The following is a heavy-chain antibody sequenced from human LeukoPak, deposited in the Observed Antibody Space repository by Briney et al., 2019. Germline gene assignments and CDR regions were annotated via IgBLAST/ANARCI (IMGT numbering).Heavy chain of an antibody. CDR1: GGSISFSTYY. Sequence: SETLSLTCTVSGGSISFSTYYWGWIRQPPGKGLDWIGSIYYSGNTYYNPSLKSRVTILVDTSKNQFSLKLSSVTAADTAVYYCARRYSSGWFIAGEYFDYWGQGTLVTVSS. CDR2: IYYSGNT. V-gene: IGHV4-39*01. J-gene: IGHJ4*02. CDR3: ARRYSSGWFIAGEYFDY. D-gene: IGHD6-19*01.